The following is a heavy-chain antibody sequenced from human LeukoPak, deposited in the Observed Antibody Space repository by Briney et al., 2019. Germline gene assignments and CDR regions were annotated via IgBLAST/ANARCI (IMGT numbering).Heavy chain of an antibody. J-gene: IGHJ4*02. D-gene: IGHD2-15*01. V-gene: IGHV3-21*04. Sequence: PGGSLRLSCAASGFTFSSYSMNWVRQAPGKGLEWVSSISSSSSYIYYADSVKGRFTISRDNAKNSLYLQMNSLRAEDTAVYYCAKDKRLGYKNWGQGPLVPVSS. CDR3: AKDKRLGYKN. CDR2: ISSSSSYI. CDR1: GFTFSSYS.